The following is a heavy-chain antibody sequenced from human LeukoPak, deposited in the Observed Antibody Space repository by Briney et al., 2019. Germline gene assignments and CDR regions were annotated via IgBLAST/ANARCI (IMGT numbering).Heavy chain of an antibody. CDR3: AREIGEWSRDAFDI. Sequence: ASVKVSCKASGYTFTGYYMHWVRQAPGQGLEWMGWINPNSGGTNYAQKFQGRVTMTRDTSISTAYMELSSLRSEDTAVYYCAREIGEWSRDAFDIWGQGTMVTVSS. V-gene: IGHV1-2*02. CDR2: INPNSGGT. CDR1: GYTFTGYY. J-gene: IGHJ3*02. D-gene: IGHD3-10*01.